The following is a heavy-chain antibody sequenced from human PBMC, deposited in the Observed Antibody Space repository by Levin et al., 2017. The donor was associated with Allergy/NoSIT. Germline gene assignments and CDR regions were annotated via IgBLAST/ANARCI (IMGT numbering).Heavy chain of an antibody. CDR3: AKDIRELLWFGEGYGMDD. D-gene: IGHD3-10*01. J-gene: IGHJ6*02. Sequence: GGSLRLSCAASGFTFDDYTMHWVRQAPGKGLEWVSLISWDGGSTYYADSVKGRFTISRDNSKNSLYLQMNSLRTEDTALYYCAKDIRELLWFGEGYGMDDWGQGTTVTVSS. V-gene: IGHV3-43*01. CDR2: ISWDGGST. CDR1: GFTFDDYT.